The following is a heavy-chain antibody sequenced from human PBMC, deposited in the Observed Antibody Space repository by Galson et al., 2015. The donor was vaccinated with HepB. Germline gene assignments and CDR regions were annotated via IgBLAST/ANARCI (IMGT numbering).Heavy chain of an antibody. D-gene: IGHD4/OR15-4a*01. V-gene: IGHV5-51*03. CDR2: IYPGDSGT. J-gene: IGHJ4*02. CDR1: GYTFTTYW. Sequence: QSGAEVKKPGESLKISCKGSGYTFTTYWIGWVRQMPGKGLEWMGIIYPGDSGTRYSPPFQGQVTISVDKSISTAYLQWSSLEASDPAMYHCARSYRRRGFAYGAPTFDYWGPGTLVTVSS. CDR3: ARSYRRRGFAYGAPTFDY.